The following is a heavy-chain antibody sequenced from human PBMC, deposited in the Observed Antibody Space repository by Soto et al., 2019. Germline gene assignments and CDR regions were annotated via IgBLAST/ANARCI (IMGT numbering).Heavy chain of an antibody. Sequence: PGESLKISCKGSGYTFTDYWIGWVRQLPGKGLEWMGIIYPGDSDTRYSPSFQGHVTISVDKSISAAYVQWSSLKASDSAIYYCFRGGVTSRTFDYWGQGTLVTVSS. V-gene: IGHV5-51*01. D-gene: IGHD3-16*01. CDR1: GYTFTDYW. J-gene: IGHJ4*02. CDR3: FRGGVTSRTFDY. CDR2: IYPGDSDT.